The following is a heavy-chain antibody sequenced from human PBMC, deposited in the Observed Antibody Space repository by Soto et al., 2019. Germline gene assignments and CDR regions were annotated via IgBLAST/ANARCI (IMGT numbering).Heavy chain of an antibody. V-gene: IGHV1-24*01. Sequence: ASVKVSCKVSGYTLTELSMHWVRQAPGKGLEWMGGFDPEDGETIYAQKFQGRVTMTEDTSTDTAYMELSSLRSEDTAVYYCATSRTIFGVVRDRWFDPWGQGTLVTVSS. J-gene: IGHJ5*02. CDR2: FDPEDGET. D-gene: IGHD3-3*01. CDR3: ATSRTIFGVVRDRWFDP. CDR1: GYTLTELS.